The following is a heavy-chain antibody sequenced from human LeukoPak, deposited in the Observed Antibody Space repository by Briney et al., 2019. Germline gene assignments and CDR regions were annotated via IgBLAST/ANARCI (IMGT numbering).Heavy chain of an antibody. CDR3: ARADGTNYYYYGMDA. V-gene: IGHV4-59*01. CDR2: IHYSGST. Sequence: PSETLSLTCTVSGGSISGYYWTWIRRSPGKGLECIGYIHYSGSTNYNPSLKSRVTISLDTSKSQFSLKLSSVTAADTAVYYCARADGTNYYYYGMDAWGQGTTVTVSS. J-gene: IGHJ6*02. CDR1: GGSISGYY.